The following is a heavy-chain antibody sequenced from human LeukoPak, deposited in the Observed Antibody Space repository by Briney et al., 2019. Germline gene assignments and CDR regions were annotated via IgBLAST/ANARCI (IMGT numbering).Heavy chain of an antibody. V-gene: IGHV3-23*01. CDR3: AKPQSHIVVVVAAITPEY. CDR2: ISGSSGST. J-gene: IGHJ4*02. Sequence: GGSLRLSCAASGFTFSSYGMSWVRQAPGKVLEWVSGISGSSGSTYYADSVKGRFTISRDNSKNTLYLQMNSLRAEDTAVYYCAKPQSHIVVVVAAITPEYWGQGTLVTVSS. D-gene: IGHD2-15*01. CDR1: GFTFSSYG.